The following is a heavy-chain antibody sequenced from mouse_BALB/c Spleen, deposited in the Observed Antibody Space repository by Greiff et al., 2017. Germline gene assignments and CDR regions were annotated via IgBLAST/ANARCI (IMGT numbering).Heavy chain of an antibody. CDR3: ARGYPWFAY. J-gene: IGHJ3*01. V-gene: IGHV3-2*02. CDR2: ISYSGST. CDR1: GYSITSDYA. Sequence: EVKLQESGPGLVKPSQSLSLTCTVTGYSITSDYAWNWIRQFPGNKLEWMGYISYSGSTSYNPSLKSRISITRDTSKNQFFLQLNSVTTEDTATYYCARGYPWFAYWGQGTLITVSA. D-gene: IGHD1-2*01.